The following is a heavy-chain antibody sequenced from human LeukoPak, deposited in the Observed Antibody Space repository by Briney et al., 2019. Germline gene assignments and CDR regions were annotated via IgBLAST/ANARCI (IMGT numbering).Heavy chain of an antibody. D-gene: IGHD6-19*01. Sequence: PSGTLSLTCAVSGGSISSSNWWSWVRQPPGKGLEWIGEIYHSGNTNYNPSLKSRVTISVDKSKNQFSLKLSSVTAADTAVYYCARVIAVAGREFDYWGQGTLVTVSS. J-gene: IGHJ4*02. CDR2: IYHSGNT. CDR3: ARVIAVAGREFDY. CDR1: GGSISSSNW. V-gene: IGHV4-4*02.